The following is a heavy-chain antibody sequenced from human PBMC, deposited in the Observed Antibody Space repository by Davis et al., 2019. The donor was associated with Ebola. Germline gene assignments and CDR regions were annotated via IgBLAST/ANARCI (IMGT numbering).Heavy chain of an antibody. J-gene: IGHJ4*02. CDR1: GYTFTSYG. D-gene: IGHD3-10*01. CDR3: ARVSAYYYGSGKCPLFDY. Sequence: AASVKVSCKASGYTFTSYGISWVRQAPGQGLEWMGWISAYNGNTNYAQKLQGRVTVTTDTSTSTAYMELRSLRYDDTAVYYCARVSAYYYGSGKCPLFDYGGQGTLVTVSS. CDR2: ISAYNGNT. V-gene: IGHV1-18*04.